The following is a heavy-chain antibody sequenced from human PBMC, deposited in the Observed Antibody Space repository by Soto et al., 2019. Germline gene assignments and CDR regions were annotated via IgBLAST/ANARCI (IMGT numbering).Heavy chain of an antibody. Sequence: GESLKISCHASGYTFTNYWIAWVRQMSGKGLEWVGVIYPDDADTTYGPTFQGQVTISADKSLNTAYLQWSSLEVSDTAMYFCARSIYGTGGYYSDYWGQGTPVTVSS. J-gene: IGHJ4*02. V-gene: IGHV5-51*01. CDR3: ARSIYGTGGYYSDY. D-gene: IGHD3-10*01. CDR1: GYTFTNYW. CDR2: IYPDDADT.